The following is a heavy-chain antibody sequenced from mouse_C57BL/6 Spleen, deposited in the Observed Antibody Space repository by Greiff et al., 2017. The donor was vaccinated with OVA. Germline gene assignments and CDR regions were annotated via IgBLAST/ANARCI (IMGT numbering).Heavy chain of an antibody. D-gene: IGHD1-1*01. CDR3: TTGLRGKGAWFAY. CDR2: IDPEDGDT. V-gene: IGHV14-1*01. J-gene: IGHJ3*01. Sequence: VQLKESGAELVRPGASVKLSCTASGFNIKDYYMHWVKQRPEQGLEWIGRIDPEDGDTEYAPKFQGKATMTADTSSNTAYLQLSSLTSEDTAVYYCTTGLRGKGAWFAYWGQGTLVTVSA. CDR1: GFNIKDYY.